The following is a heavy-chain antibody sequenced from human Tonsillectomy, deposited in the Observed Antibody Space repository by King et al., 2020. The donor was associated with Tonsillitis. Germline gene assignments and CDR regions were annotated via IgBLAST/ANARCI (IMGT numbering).Heavy chain of an antibody. CDR3: ARVHQAFHPVIDY. CDR2: IYYSGST. J-gene: IGHJ4*02. Sequence: QLQESGPGLVKPSQTLSLTCTVSGGSISSGGYYWSWIRQHPGKGLEWIGYIYYSGSTPYNPSLKSRITISADTSKNQFSLKVSSVTAADTAVYHCARVHQAFHPVIDYWGQGTLVTVSS. V-gene: IGHV4-31*03. CDR1: GGSISSGGYY.